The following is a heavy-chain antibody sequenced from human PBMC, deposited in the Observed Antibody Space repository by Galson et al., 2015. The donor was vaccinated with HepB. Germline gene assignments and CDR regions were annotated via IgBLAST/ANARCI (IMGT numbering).Heavy chain of an antibody. J-gene: IGHJ6*02. Sequence: SLRLSCAASGFTFSSYWMHWVRQAPGKGLVWVSRINGDGSSTSYADSVKGRFTISRDNAKNTLYLQMDSLRAEDTAVYYCARTSPVDYYGMDVWAKGPRSPSP. CDR1: GFTFSSYW. D-gene: IGHD2-15*01. CDR3: ARTSPVDYYGMDV. V-gene: IGHV3-74*01. CDR2: INGDGSST.